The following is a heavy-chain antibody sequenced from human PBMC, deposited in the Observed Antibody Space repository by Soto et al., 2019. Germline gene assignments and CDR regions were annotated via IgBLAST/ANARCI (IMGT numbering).Heavy chain of an antibody. CDR1: GWKFRRCG. Sequence: SGWKFRRCGSKSVHQNQRKGLEWVSYISDSGATKHYADSVKGRFTISRDNGKDSLYLQMNSLRDEDTAVYFCARCSRNSCYSHGVDVWGQ. J-gene: IGHJ6*01. CDR3: ARCSRNSCYSHGVDV. CDR2: ISDSGATK. D-gene: IGHD2-15*01. V-gene: IGHV3-48*02.